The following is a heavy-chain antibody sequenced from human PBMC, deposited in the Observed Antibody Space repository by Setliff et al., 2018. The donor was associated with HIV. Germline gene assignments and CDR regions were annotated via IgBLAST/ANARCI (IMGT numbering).Heavy chain of an antibody. D-gene: IGHD5-12*01. J-gene: IGHJ4*02. CDR1: GFTFSNFG. V-gene: IGHV3-7*01. CDR3: ARDWRHGYELNFDY. CDR2: IKQDGSDK. Sequence: PGGSLRLSCVASGFTFSNFGMSWVHQAPGKGLEWVAKIKQDGSDKYYVDSVKGRFTISRDNAKNSLYLQMNSLRTEDTARYYCARDWRHGYELNFDYWGQGTLVTVSS.